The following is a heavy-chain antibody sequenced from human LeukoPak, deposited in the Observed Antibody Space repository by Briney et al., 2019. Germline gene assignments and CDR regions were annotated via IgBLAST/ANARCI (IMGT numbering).Heavy chain of an antibody. J-gene: IGHJ4*02. D-gene: IGHD3-3*01. Sequence: GGSLRLSCAASGFTFSSYAMSWVRQAPGKGLEWVSAISGSGGSTYYADSVKGRFTISRDNSKNTLYLQMNSLRAEDTAVYYCAKVTSPPLIRLLEPDYFDYWGQGTLVTVSS. CDR2: ISGSGGST. CDR1: GFTFSSYA. CDR3: AKVTSPPLIRLLEPDYFDY. V-gene: IGHV3-23*01.